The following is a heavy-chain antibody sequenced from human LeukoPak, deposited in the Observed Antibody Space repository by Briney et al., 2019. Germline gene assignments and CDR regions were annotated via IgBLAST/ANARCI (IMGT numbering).Heavy chain of an antibody. D-gene: IGHD5-12*01. CDR2: ISGSGGST. J-gene: IGHJ4*02. CDR1: GFTFSSYV. CDR3: AKARRYSGYDWGLFDY. V-gene: IGHV3-23*01. Sequence: GGSLRLSCAASGFTFSSYVMSWVRQAPGKGLEWVSAISGSGGSTYYADSVKGRFTISRDNSKNTLYLQMNSLRAEDTAVYYCAKARRYSGYDWGLFDYWGQGTLVTVSS.